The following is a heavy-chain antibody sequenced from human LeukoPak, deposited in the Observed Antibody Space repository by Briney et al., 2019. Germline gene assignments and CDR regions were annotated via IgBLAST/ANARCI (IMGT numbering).Heavy chain of an antibody. CDR1: GYIFTGYY. D-gene: IGHD6-13*01. V-gene: IGHV1-2*02. J-gene: IGHJ4*02. Sequence: AASVKVSCKASGYIFTGYYTHWVRQAPGQGLEWMGWINPNSGGTKYAQKFQGRVTMTRATPISTAYMELSRLRSDDTAVYYCVRVRGQQLAYFDYWGQGTLVTVSS. CDR2: INPNSGGT. CDR3: VRVRGQQLAYFDY.